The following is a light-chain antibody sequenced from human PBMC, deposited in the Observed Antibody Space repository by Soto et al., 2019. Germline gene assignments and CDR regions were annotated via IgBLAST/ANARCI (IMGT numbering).Light chain of an antibody. Sequence: EIVMTQSPATLSVSPGEGATLSCRASQNVRNNWLAWYRQKSGQAPRLLIYDASTRATGIPARFSGSGSGTEFTLSISSLQSEDLAVYFCQQYSGWPLTFGPGTKVDI. J-gene: IGKJ3*01. CDR1: QNVRNN. CDR2: DAS. CDR3: QQYSGWPLT. V-gene: IGKV3-15*01.